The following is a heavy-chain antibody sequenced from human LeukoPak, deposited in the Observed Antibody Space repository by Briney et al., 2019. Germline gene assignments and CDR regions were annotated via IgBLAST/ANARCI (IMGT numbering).Heavy chain of an antibody. D-gene: IGHD3-10*01. J-gene: IGHJ6*03. V-gene: IGHV1-2*02. CDR3: ARGGDYYGSGSYYNPNPPYYYMDV. Sequence: ASVKVSCKASGYTFTGYYMHWVRQAPGQGLEWMGWINPNSGGTNYAQKFQGRVTMTRDTSISTAYMELSRLRSDDTAVYYCARGGDYYGSGSYYNPNPPYYYMDVWGKGTTVTVSS. CDR1: GYTFTGYY. CDR2: INPNSGGT.